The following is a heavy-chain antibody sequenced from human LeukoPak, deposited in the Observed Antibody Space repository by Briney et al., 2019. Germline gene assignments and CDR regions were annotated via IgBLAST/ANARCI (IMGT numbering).Heavy chain of an antibody. V-gene: IGHV1-2*02. J-gene: IGHJ6*02. D-gene: IGHD2-15*01. Sequence: ASVKVSCKASGYTFTGYYMHWVRQAPGQGLEWMGWINPNSGGTNYAQKFQGRVTMTRDTSISTAYMELSRQRSDDTAVYYCARGGAAPYYYYYGMDVWGQGTTVTVSS. CDR2: INPNSGGT. CDR3: ARGGAAPYYYYYGMDV. CDR1: GYTFTGYY.